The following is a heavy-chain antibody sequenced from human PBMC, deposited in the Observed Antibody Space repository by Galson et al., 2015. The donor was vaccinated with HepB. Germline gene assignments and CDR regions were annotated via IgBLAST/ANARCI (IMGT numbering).Heavy chain of an antibody. CDR1: GFTFNTYP. Sequence: SLRLSCAASGFTFNTYPMHWVRQTPGKGLEWVAVISYDGNYKYYADSLRGRFTISRDNSKNTLYLHMDSLRAEDTAVYNCARGIESRQLLAAYYYMDVWGKGTTVTVSS. J-gene: IGHJ6*03. CDR2: ISYDGNYK. V-gene: IGHV3-30-3*01. CDR3: ARGIESRQLLAAYYYMDV. D-gene: IGHD2-2*01.